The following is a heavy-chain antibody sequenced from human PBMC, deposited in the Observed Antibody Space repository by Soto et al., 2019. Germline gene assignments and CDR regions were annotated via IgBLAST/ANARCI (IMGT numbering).Heavy chain of an antibody. V-gene: IGHV3-23*01. J-gene: IGHJ2*01. CDR2: ISGSGGST. D-gene: IGHD6-19*01. CDR3: EKNPRQKYSSGFPGFDL. CDR1: GFTFSSYA. Sequence: EVQLLESGGGLVQPGGSLRLSCAASGFTFSSYAMSWVRQAPGKGLEWVSAISGSGGSTYYADSVKGRFTISRDNSKNTLYLQMTSLRDEDTAVYYCEKNPRQKYSSGFPGFDLWGRGTLVTVSS.